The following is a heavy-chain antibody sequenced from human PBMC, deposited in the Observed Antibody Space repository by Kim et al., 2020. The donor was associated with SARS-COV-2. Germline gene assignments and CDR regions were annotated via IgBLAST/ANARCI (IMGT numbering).Heavy chain of an antibody. J-gene: IGHJ4*02. CDR2: IIPIFGTA. CDR1: GGTFSSYA. Sequence: SVKVSCKASGGTFSSYAISWVRQAPGQGLEWMGGIIPIFGTANYAQNFQGRVTITADESTSTAYMELSSLRSEDTAVYYCARAGVVVVTGTYFDYWGQGTLVTVSS. D-gene: IGHD2-21*02. CDR3: ARAGVVVVTGTYFDY. V-gene: IGHV1-69*13.